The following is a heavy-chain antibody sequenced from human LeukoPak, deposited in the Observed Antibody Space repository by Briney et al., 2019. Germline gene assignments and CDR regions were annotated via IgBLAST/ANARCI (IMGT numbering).Heavy chain of an antibody. V-gene: IGHV4-31*03. J-gene: IGHJ4*02. D-gene: IGHD5-18*01. CDR2: IYYSGST. CDR1: GGSISSGGYY. Sequence: SETLSLTCTVSGGSISSGGYYWSWIRQHPGKGLEWIGYIYYSGSTYYNPSLKSRVTISVDTSKNQFSLKLSSVTAADTAVYYCARGRTAMVDYWGQGTLVTVSS. CDR3: ARGRTAMVDY.